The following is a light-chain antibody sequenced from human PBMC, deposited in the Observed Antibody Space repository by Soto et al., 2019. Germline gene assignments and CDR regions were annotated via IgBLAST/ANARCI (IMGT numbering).Light chain of an antibody. CDR3: QQLFDSPIT. CDR2: DAS. CDR1: QTITNR. V-gene: IGKV1-5*01. J-gene: IGKJ5*01. Sequence: CRASQTITNRLAWYQQKPGKAPKVLIYDASNLESGVPSRFSATVSGTEFSLTITSLQPEDFATYYCQQLFDSPITFGQGTRLEIK.